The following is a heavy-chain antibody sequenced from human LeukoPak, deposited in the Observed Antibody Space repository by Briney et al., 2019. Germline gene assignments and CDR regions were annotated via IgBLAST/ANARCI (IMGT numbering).Heavy chain of an antibody. Sequence: PSETLSLTCSVYGGSFSDKHWSWIRQTPGKGLEWIGEVDHSGSTNYSPSLKSRVTISVDTPKNQFSLKLSSVTAADTAVYYCASVLRGVIGNYYYYYMDVWGKGTTVIVSS. J-gene: IGHJ6*03. CDR2: VDHSGST. CDR3: ASVLRGVIGNYYYYYMDV. D-gene: IGHD3-10*01. V-gene: IGHV4-34*01. CDR1: GGSFSDKH.